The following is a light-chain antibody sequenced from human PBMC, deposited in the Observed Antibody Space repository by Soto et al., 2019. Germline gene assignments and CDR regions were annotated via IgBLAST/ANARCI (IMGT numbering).Light chain of an antibody. CDR3: QQYTNYWT. CDR2: KAS. CDR1: QSISTW. J-gene: IGKJ1*01. V-gene: IGKV1-5*03. Sequence: DTPMTQSPSILSASVGDRVTITCRASQSISTWLAWYQQKPGKAPKVLIYKASILQSGVPSRFSGSGSGTEFTLTISSLQPDDFATYYCQQYTNYWTFGQGTKVEIK.